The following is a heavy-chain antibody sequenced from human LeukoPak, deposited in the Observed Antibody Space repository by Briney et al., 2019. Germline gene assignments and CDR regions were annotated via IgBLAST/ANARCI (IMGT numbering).Heavy chain of an antibody. D-gene: IGHD3-16*01. CDR3: AKDRPTYDYVWGSYFENSCYFDY. V-gene: IGHV3-23*01. Sequence: GGSLRLSCAASGFTFSSYAMSWVRQAPGKGLEWVSAISGSGGSTYYADSVKGRFTISRDNSKNTLYLQMNSLRAEDTAVYYCAKDRPTYDYVWGSYFENSCYFDYWGQGTLVTVSS. CDR2: ISGSGGST. J-gene: IGHJ4*02. CDR1: GFTFSSYA.